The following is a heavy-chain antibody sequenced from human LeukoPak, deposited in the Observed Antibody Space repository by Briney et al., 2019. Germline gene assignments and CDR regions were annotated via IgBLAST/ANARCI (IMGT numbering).Heavy chain of an antibody. CDR1: GGSIFSNF. CDR2: IYYSGST. V-gene: IGHV4-59*08. J-gene: IGHJ4*02. CDR3: AKRDSSGSYPYYFDY. Sequence: PSETLSLTCTVSGGSIFSNFWSWIRQPPVKRLEWIGYIYYSGSTNYNPSLKSRLTMSVDTSKNQFSLKLSSVTAADTAVYYCAKRDSSGSYPYYFDYWGQGTLVTVSS. D-gene: IGHD3-22*01.